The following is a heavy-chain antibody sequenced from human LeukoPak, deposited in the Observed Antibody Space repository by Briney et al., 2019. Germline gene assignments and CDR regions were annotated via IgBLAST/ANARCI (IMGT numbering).Heavy chain of an antibody. D-gene: IGHD3-22*01. J-gene: IGHJ4*02. Sequence: ASVKVSCKASGYTFTSYGISWVRQAPGQGLEWMGWISAYNGNTNYAQKLQGRVTMTTDTSTSTAYMELRSLRSDDTAVYYCARQALNYNDSSGYPDYWGQGTLVTVSS. CDR2: ISAYNGNT. CDR3: ARQALNYNDSSGYPDY. V-gene: IGHV1-18*01. CDR1: GYTFTSYG.